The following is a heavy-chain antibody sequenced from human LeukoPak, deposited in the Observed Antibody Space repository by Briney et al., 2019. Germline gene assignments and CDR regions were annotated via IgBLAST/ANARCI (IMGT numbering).Heavy chain of an antibody. CDR2: INPSGGST. CDR1: GYTFTSYY. J-gene: IGHJ6*03. CDR3: AREALGYCSGGSCYEPLVYYYYMDV. Sequence: ASVKVSCKASGYTFTSYYMHWVRQAPGQGLEWMGIINPSGGSTSYAQKFQGRVTMTRDMSTSTVYMELSSLRSEDTAVYYCAREALGYCSGGSCYEPLVYYYYMDVWGKGTTVTVSS. D-gene: IGHD2-15*01. V-gene: IGHV1-46*01.